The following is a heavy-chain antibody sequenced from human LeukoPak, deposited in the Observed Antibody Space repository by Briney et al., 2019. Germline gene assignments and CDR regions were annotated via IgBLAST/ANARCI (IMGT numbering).Heavy chain of an antibody. CDR1: GGSISGYY. D-gene: IGHD3-10*01. J-gene: IGHJ6*03. Sequence: SETLSLTCTVSGGSISGYYWSWIRQPPGKGLEWIGYIYYSGSTNYNPSLKSRVTISVDTSKNQFSLKLSSVSAADTAVYYCARCGSGSYYYYYYMDVWGKGTTVTISS. CDR2: IYYSGST. CDR3: ARCGSGSYYYYYYMDV. V-gene: IGHV4-59*01.